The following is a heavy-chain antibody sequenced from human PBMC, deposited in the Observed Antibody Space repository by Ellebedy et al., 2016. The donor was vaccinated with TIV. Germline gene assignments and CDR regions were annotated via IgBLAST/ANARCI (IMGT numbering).Heavy chain of an antibody. CDR3: ERGGGGYFLD. V-gene: IGHV3-21*01. Sequence: GESLKISCLASGFSFKTDAMNWVRQPPGQGLEWVASIRSGGVYVWYGDSVKCRFTISRDNAKNSLFLQMNSLRYDDTAVYYCERGGGGYFLDWGQGTLVSVSS. CDR1: GFSFKTDA. J-gene: IGHJ4*02. CDR2: IRSGGVYV. D-gene: IGHD6-25*01.